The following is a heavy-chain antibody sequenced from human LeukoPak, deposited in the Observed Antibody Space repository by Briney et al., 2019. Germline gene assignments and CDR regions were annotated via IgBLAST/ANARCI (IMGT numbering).Heavy chain of an antibody. Sequence: GASVKVSCKASGYTFTSYDINWVRQATGQGLEWMGWMNPNSGNTGYAQKFQGRVTMTRSTSISTAYMELSSLRSEDTAVYYCARSARPGYSGYDLYFQHWGQGTLVTVSS. CDR3: ARSARPGYSGYDLYFQH. D-gene: IGHD5-12*01. V-gene: IGHV1-8*01. CDR1: GYTFTSYD. J-gene: IGHJ1*01. CDR2: MNPNSGNT.